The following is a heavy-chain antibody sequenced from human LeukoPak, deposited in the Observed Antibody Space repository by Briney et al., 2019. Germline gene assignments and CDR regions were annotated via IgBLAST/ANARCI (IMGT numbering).Heavy chain of an antibody. CDR1: GFSFRSYW. V-gene: IGHV3-74*01. J-gene: IGHJ4*02. CDR3: GISVASIDY. D-gene: IGHD2-15*01. Sequence: GGSLRLSCAASGFSFRSYWMHWVRQAPGKGLVWVSLIRGDGSGTIYADSVKGRFTISRDNAKNTLYLQMHSLRAEDTAVSYCGISVASIDYWGQGTLVTVSS. CDR2: IRGDGSGT.